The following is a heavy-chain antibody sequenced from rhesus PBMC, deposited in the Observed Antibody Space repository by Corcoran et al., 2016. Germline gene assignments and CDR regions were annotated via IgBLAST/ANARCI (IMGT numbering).Heavy chain of an antibody. CDR3: AIGSGRFDV. CDR1: GGSISGYYY. CDR2: IYGGSGST. V-gene: IGHV4-143*01. J-gene: IGHJ5-1*01. Sequence: QVQLQESGPGLVKPSETLSLTCTGSGGSISGYYYWRWIRQPPGKGLEWIGYIYGGSGSTSYNPSLKSRVNISKDTSKNQFSMKLSSVTAADTAVDYCAIGSGRFDVWGAGVLVTVSS.